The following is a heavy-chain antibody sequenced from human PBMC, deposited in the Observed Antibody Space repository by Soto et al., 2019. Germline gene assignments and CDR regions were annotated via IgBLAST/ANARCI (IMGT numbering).Heavy chain of an antibody. V-gene: IGHV1-18*01. CDR3: ARIKGPFSNYCFYLDV. CDR1: GYTFTSYG. Sequence: ASVKVSCKASGYTFTSYGISWVRQAPGQGLEWMGWISAYNGNTNYAQKLQGRVTMTTDTSTSTAYMELRSLRSDDTAVYYCARIKGPFSNYCFYLDVWGKGTTVTVSS. CDR2: ISAYNGNT. J-gene: IGHJ6*03.